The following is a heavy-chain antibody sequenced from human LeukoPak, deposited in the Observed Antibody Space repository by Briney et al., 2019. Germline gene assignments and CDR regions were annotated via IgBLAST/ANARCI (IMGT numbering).Heavy chain of an antibody. J-gene: IGHJ4*02. CDR1: GYTLTELS. V-gene: IGHV1-24*01. CDR2: FDPEDGET. CDR3: ATTKILTFGVVRRREGPFDY. D-gene: IGHD3-3*01. Sequence: GASVKVSCKVSGYTLTELSMHWVRQAPGKGLEWMGGFDPEDGETIYAQKFQGRVTMTEDTSTDTAYMELSSLRSEDTAVYYCATTKILTFGVVRRREGPFDYWGQGTLVTVSS.